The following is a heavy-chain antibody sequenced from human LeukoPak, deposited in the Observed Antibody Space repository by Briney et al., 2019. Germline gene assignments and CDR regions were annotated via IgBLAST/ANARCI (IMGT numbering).Heavy chain of an antibody. D-gene: IGHD6-13*01. Sequence: GESLKISCKGSGYSFTSYWIGWVRPMPGKGLEGMGIIYPGDSDTRYSPSFQGQVTISADKSISTAYLQWSSLKASDTAMYYCARQGTSGGIAAAGSFDYWGQGTLVTVSS. CDR2: IYPGDSDT. CDR3: ARQGTSGGIAAAGSFDY. J-gene: IGHJ4*02. CDR1: GYSFTSYW. V-gene: IGHV5-51*01.